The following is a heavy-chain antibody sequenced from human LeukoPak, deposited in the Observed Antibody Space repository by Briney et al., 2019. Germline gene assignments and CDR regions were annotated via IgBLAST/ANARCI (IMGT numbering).Heavy chain of an antibody. CDR3: ARSGAPRSFGY. J-gene: IGHJ4*02. D-gene: IGHD3-3*01. Sequence: PSETLSLTCAVYGGSFSGYYWSWIRQPPGKGLEWIGEINHSGSTNYNPSLKSRVTISVDTSKNQFSLKLSSVTAADTAVYYCARSGAPRSFGYWGQGTLVTVS. CDR2: INHSGST. CDR1: GGSFSGYY. V-gene: IGHV4-34*01.